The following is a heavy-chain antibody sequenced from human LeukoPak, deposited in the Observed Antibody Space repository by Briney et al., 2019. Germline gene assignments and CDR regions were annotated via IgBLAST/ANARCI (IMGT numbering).Heavy chain of an antibody. Sequence: ASVKVSCKASGGTFSSYAFSWVRQAPGQGLEWMGGIIPIFGTANYAQKFQGRVTITADKSTSTAYMELSSLRSEDTAVYYCARDEVYYDSSGYYYVKLDYWGQGTLVTVSS. CDR3: ARDEVYYDSSGYYYVKLDY. CDR2: IIPIFGTA. D-gene: IGHD3-22*01. J-gene: IGHJ4*02. V-gene: IGHV1-69*06. CDR1: GGTFSSYA.